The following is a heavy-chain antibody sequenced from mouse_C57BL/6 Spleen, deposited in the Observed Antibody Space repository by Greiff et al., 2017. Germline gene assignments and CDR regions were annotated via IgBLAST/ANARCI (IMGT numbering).Heavy chain of an antibody. J-gene: IGHJ4*01. V-gene: IGHV1-59*01. CDR3: ARRTTVVATDMDY. CDR2: IDPSDSYT. D-gene: IGHD1-1*01. Sequence: QVQLQQPGAELVRPGTSVKLSCKASGYTFTSYWMRWVKQRPGQGLEWIGVIDPSDSYTNYNQKFKGKATLTVDTSSSTAYMQLSSLTSEDSAVYYCARRTTVVATDMDYWGQGTSVTVSS. CDR1: GYTFTSYW.